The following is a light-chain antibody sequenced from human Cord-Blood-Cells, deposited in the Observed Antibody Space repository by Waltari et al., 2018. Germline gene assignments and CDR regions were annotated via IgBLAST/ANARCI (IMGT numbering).Light chain of an antibody. CDR2: EVS. J-gene: IGLJ3*02. CDR3: SSYAGSNNWV. Sequence: QSALTQPPSASGSPGQSVTISCTGTSSDVGGYNYVSWYQQHPGKAPKLMIYEVSKRPSGGPDRFSDSKSGNTASLTVSGLQAEDEADYYCSSYAGSNNWVFGGGTKLTVL. CDR1: SSDVGGYNY. V-gene: IGLV2-8*01.